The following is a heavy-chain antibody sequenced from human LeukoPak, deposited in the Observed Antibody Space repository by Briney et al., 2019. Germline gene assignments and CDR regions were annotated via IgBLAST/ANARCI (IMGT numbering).Heavy chain of an antibody. CDR1: GGSIINYDYY. V-gene: IGHV4-39*01. CDR2: MHYSGST. CDR3: TRSCGSTSCSDGDWFDP. D-gene: IGHD2-2*01. J-gene: IGHJ5*02. Sequence: PSETLSLTCTVSGGSIINYDYYWGWLRQPPGKGLAWIASMHYSGSTYLNPSLKSRVTISVDTSKNQFSLNLSSVTAADTAVYYCTRSCGSTSCSDGDWFDPWGQGTLVTVSS.